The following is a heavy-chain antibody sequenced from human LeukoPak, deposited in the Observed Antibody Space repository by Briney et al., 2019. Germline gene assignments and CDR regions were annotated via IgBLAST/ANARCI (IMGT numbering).Heavy chain of an antibody. V-gene: IGHV1-2*02. Sequence: ASVKVSCKASGYTFTGYYMHWVRQAPGQGLEWMGWINPSSGGTNYAQKFQGRVTMTRDTSISTAHMELSRLRSDDTAVYYCARGWGSSSWYRAGYWGQGTLVTVSS. CDR2: INPSSGGT. CDR3: ARGWGSSSWYRAGY. J-gene: IGHJ4*02. CDR1: GYTFTGYY. D-gene: IGHD6-13*01.